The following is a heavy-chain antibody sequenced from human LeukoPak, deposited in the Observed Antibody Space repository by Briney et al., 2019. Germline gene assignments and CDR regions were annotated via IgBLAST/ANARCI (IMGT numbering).Heavy chain of an antibody. CDR2: ISGSGGST. V-gene: IGHV3-23*01. D-gene: IGHD1-26*01. CDR3: AKVYIASSSLRELPYYFDY. CDR1: GFTFSSYA. Sequence: GGSLRLSCAASGFTFSSYAMSWVRQAPGKGLEWVSAISGSGGSTYYADSVKGRFTISRDNSKNTLYLQMNSLRAEDTAVYYCAKVYIASSSLRELPYYFDYWGQGTLVTVSS. J-gene: IGHJ4*02.